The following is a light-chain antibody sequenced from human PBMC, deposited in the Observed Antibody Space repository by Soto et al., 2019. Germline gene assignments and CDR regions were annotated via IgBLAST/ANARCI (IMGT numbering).Light chain of an antibody. Sequence: QSVLTQSPSVSGAPRQRVTISCTGSSSNTGAGYDVHWYQQFPGTAPKLLIYNNRNRPSGVPDRFSGSKSGTSASLAITGLQAEDEADYYCQSYDSSLSAWVFGGGTKLTVL. CDR3: QSYDSSLSAWV. CDR2: NNR. V-gene: IGLV1-40*01. CDR1: SSNTGAGYD. J-gene: IGLJ3*02.